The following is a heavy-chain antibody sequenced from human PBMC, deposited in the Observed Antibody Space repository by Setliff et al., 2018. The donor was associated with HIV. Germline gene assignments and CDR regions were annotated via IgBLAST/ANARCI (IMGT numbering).Heavy chain of an antibody. CDR1: GGSFSGYY. V-gene: IGHV4-34*01. CDR2: INHSGST. CDR3: ARRIWFGTTDY. J-gene: IGHJ4*02. Sequence: SETLSLTCAVYGGSFSGYYWSWIRQPPGKGLEWIGEINHSGSTNYNPSLKSRVTISVDTSKNQFSLKLRSVTAADTAVYYCARRIWFGTTDYWGQGTLVTVSS. D-gene: IGHD3-10*01.